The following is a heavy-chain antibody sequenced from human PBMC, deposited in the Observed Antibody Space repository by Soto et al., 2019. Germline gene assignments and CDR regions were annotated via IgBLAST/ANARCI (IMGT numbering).Heavy chain of an antibody. Sequence: GGSLRLSCAASGFIFSSYAMSWVCQAPGKGLEWVSSISGNGGTTLYADSVKGRFTISRDNSKNTFYLLMNSLRAEDTAVYYCAKDRAYGSGYSYAIRYEFWGQGPLVTVPS. CDR2: ISGNGGTT. D-gene: IGHD3-10*01. J-gene: IGHJ4*02. CDR1: GFIFSSYA. V-gene: IGHV3-23*01. CDR3: AKDRAYGSGYSYAIRYEF.